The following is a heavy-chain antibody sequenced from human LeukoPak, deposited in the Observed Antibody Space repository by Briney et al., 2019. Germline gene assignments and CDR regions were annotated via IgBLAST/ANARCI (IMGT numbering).Heavy chain of an antibody. CDR3: AKLVTLTGTLRGVWLDP. V-gene: IGHV6-1*01. D-gene: IGHD1-7*01. Sequence: SQTLSLTCAISGDTVSSNSAAWNWIRQSPSRGLEWLGRTYYRSKWYNDYAVSVKSRITINPDTSKNQFSLQLNSVTPEDTAVYYCAKLVTLTGTLRGVWLDPWGQGTLVTVSS. CDR2: TYYRSKWYN. CDR1: GDTVSSNSAA. J-gene: IGHJ5*02.